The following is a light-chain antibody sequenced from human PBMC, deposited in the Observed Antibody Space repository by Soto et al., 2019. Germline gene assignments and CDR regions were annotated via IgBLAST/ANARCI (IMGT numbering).Light chain of an antibody. CDR3: QVWDSSSDHVV. J-gene: IGLJ2*01. Sequence: SYELTQPPSVSVAPGKTARITCGGNNIGRKSVHWYQQKPGQAPVLVIFYDSDRPSGTPERFSGSNSGNTATLTISRVEAGDEADYYCQVWDSSSDHVVFGGGTKLTVL. CDR2: YDS. V-gene: IGLV3-21*04. CDR1: NIGRKS.